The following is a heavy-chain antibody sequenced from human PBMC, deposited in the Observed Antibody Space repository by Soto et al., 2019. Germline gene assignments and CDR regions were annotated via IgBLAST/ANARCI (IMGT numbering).Heavy chain of an antibody. V-gene: IGHV4-59*01. Sequence: PSETLSLTCPVSGGSISSYYWSWIRQPPGKGLEWIGYIYYSGTTNYNPSLKSRVTISVDTPKNQFSLKLSSVTAADPAVYYCARGYRDQYCFDYWGQGTLVTVAS. CDR3: ARGYRDQYCFDY. J-gene: IGHJ4*02. CDR2: IYYSGTT. CDR1: GGSISSYY. D-gene: IGHD5-18*01.